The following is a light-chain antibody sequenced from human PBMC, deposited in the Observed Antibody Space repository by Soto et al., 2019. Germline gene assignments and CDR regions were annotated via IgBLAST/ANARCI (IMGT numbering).Light chain of an antibody. CDR2: LNSDGSH. Sequence: QSVLTQSPAASASLGASVKLTCTLSSGHNNYAIAWHQQQPEKGPRYLMKLNSDGSHSKGDGIPDRFSGSSSGTERHLTISSLQSEDEADYHSQTWGTAIHDVVFGGGTKLTVL. J-gene: IGLJ2*01. CDR1: SGHNNYA. V-gene: IGLV4-69*01. CDR3: QTWGTAIHDVV.